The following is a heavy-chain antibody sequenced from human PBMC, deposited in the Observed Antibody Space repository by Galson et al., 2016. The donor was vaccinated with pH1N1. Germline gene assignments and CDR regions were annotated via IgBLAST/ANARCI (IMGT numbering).Heavy chain of an antibody. CDR2: IYSRGNT. V-gene: IGHV4-30-4*08. CDR1: TGSFSGGDYS. D-gene: IGHD3-10*01. Sequence: TLSLTCSVSTGSFSGGDYSWTWIRQPPGKGLEWIGYIYSRGNTYYNPALKSRLTISLDTSKKQFSLSLSSVTAADMAVYYCARVRESYYYYGMDVWGQGTTVTVSS. J-gene: IGHJ6*02. CDR3: ARVRESYYYYGMDV.